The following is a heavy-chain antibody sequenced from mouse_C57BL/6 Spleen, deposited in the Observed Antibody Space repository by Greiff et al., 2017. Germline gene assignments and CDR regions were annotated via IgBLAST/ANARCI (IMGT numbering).Heavy chain of an antibody. V-gene: IGHV1-54*01. D-gene: IGHD3-2*02. J-gene: IGHJ2*01. Sequence: QVQLQQSGAELVRPGTSVKVSCKASGYAFTNYLIEWVKQRPGQGLEWIGVINPGSGGTNYNEKFKGKATLTADKSSSTAYMQLSSLTSEDSAVYFCARRAQAHYYFDDWGQGTTLTVSS. CDR3: ARRAQAHYYFDD. CDR2: INPGSGGT. CDR1: GYAFTNYL.